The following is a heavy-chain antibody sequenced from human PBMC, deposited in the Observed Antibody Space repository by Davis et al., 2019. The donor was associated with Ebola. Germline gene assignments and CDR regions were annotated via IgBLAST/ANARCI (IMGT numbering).Heavy chain of an antibody. CDR1: GFTFSSYS. CDR3: AKVLGDYYDSVIEYWYFDL. CDR2: ITYDGSNK. J-gene: IGHJ2*01. V-gene: IGHV3-30-3*01. D-gene: IGHD3-22*01. Sequence: GGSLRLSCAASGFTFSSYSMHWIRQAPGEGLEWVAVITYDGSNKYYADSVQGRFTISRDNSKNTLYLQMNSLRAEDTAVYYCAKVLGDYYDSVIEYWYFDLWGRGTLVTVSS.